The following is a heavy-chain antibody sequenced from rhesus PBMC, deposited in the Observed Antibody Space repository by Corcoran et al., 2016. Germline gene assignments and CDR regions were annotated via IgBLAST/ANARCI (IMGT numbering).Heavy chain of an antibody. V-gene: IGHV1-156*01. J-gene: IGHJ4*01. CDR2: GDPGDVKI. CDR1: GYTFTELS. D-gene: IGHD6-31*01. CDR3: AREGQRLVLDY. Sequence: EVQLVQSGAEVKKPGASVKVSCKVSGYTFTELSMHWVRQPPGKGREWRGGGDPGDVKIIHAEKLQGRGPMTEDSSTDTADRERSSRRSEDTAVYYGAREGQRLVLDYWGQGVLVTVSS.